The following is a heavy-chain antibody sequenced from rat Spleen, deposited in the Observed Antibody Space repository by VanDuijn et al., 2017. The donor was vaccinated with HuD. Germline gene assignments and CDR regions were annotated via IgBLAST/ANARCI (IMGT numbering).Heavy chain of an antibody. V-gene: IGHV5-29*01. Sequence: EVQLVESGGGFVQPGRSLKLSCAASGFTFSNYDMAWVRQAPTKGLEWVATIIYDGSAAYYRDSVKGRITISRDNSKSTLYLQMDSLRSEDTATKYCACGADTMATQDVDYWGQGVMVTGSS. J-gene: IGHJ2*01. CDR1: GFTFSNYD. CDR2: IIYDGSAA. CDR3: ACGADTMATQDVDY. D-gene: IGHD1-7*01.